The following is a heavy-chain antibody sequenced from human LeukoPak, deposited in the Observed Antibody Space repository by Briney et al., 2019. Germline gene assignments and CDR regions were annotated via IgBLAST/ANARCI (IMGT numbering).Heavy chain of an antibody. D-gene: IGHD4-17*01. CDR1: GGSISSYY. CDR2: IYYSGST. J-gene: IGHJ4*02. V-gene: IGHV4-59*01. CDR3: ASLSDGDYYFDY. Sequence: PSETLSLTCTVSGGSISSYYWSWIRQPPGKGLEWIGYIYYSGSTNYNPSLKSRVTISVDTSKNQFSLKLSSVTAADTAVYYCASLSDGDYYFDYWGQGTLVIVSS.